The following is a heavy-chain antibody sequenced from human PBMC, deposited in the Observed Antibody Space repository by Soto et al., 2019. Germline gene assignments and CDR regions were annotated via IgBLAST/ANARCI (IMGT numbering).Heavy chain of an antibody. D-gene: IGHD6-19*01. J-gene: IGHJ5*02. CDR1: GGTVSSATYF. CDR2: ILYSGST. CDR3: ARGMYNSGLNLDL. Sequence: PSETLSLTCPVSGGTVSSATYFWSWVRQPPGGGLEWIAYILYSGSTKYNPSLKSRVTISLSTSKTQFSLRLTSVTAADTAVYYCARGMYNSGLNLDLWGQGSVVT. V-gene: IGHV4-61*01.